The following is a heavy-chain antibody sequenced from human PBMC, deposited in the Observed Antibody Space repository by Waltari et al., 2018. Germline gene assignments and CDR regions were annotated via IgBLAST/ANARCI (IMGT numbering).Heavy chain of an antibody. CDR2: IYSSWST. J-gene: IGHJ5*02. V-gene: IGHV4-4*08. CDR3: ARDSTDNWFDP. D-gene: IGHD1-26*01. Sequence: QVQLQESGPGLVKSSETLSLTCTVSGGSISNYYWSWIRQPPGKGLEWIGNIYSSWSTSDNPSLRSRISISVDTSKNQFALRLNSVTAADTAVYYCARDSTDNWFDPWGQGTLVTVAS. CDR1: GGSISNYY.